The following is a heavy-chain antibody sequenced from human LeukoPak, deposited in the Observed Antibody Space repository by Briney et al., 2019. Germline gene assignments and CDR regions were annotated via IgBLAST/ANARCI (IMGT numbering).Heavy chain of an antibody. D-gene: IGHD3-16*01. CDR3: ARVKKGDYMDV. Sequence: SETLSLTCTVSGGSISSSSYYWGWIRQPPGNGLEWIGSIYFIGITYYNPSLKSRITISVDTSKNQLSLKLNSVIAADTAVYYCARVKKGDYMDVWGKGTTVTVSS. CDR2: IYFIGIT. J-gene: IGHJ6*03. V-gene: IGHV4-39*07. CDR1: GGSISSSSYY.